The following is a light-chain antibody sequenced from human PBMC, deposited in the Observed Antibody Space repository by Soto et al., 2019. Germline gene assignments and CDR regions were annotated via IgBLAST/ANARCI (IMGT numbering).Light chain of an antibody. CDR2: GNS. J-gene: IGLJ2*01. V-gene: IGLV1-40*01. CDR3: QSYDSTLNVWI. Sequence: QSVLTQPPSVSGAPGQRVTISCTGSSSKIGAGYDVHWYQQLPGTDPKLLIFGNSNRPSGVPDRFSGSNSGTSAALAITGLQAEDEAAYYCQSYDSTLNVWIFGGGTKLTVL. CDR1: SSKIGAGYD.